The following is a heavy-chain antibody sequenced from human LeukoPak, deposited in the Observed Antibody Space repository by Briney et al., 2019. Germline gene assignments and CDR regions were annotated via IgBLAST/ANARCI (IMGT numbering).Heavy chain of an antibody. J-gene: IGHJ4*02. Sequence: SETLSLTCAVYGGSFSGYYWSWIRQPPGMGLEWIGEINHSGSTNYNPSLKSRVTISVDTSKNQFSLKLSSVTAADTAVYYCARAKEYYDSSAGYFDYWGQGTLVTVSS. V-gene: IGHV4-34*01. CDR1: GGSFSGYY. CDR3: ARAKEYYDSSAGYFDY. CDR2: INHSGST. D-gene: IGHD3-22*01.